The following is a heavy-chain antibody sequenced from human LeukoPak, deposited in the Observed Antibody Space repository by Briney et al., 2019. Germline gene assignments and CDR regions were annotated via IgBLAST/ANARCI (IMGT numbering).Heavy chain of an antibody. V-gene: IGHV3-11*06. J-gene: IGHJ4*02. CDR3: TRDAIIGDYNDY. Sequence: GGSLRLSCAASGFTFSDYYMSWIRQAPGKGLEWVSYISSSSSYTKYEDSVKGRFTISRDNAKNSLYLEMNSLRDDDTAVYYCTRDAIIGDYNDYWGQGTLVTVSS. D-gene: IGHD4-17*01. CDR2: ISSSSSYT. CDR1: GFTFSDYY.